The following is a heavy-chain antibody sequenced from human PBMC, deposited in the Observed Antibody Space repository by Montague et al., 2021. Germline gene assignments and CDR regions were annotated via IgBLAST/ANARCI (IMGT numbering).Heavy chain of an antibody. Sequence: SLRLSCAVSGFTASSNYMSWVRQAPGKGLEWVSVIYTGDMTYYADSVKGRFTISRDNSKNTLHLQMNSLRVEDTAVYYCARDVPYSSGWYQDSWSQGTLVIVSS. J-gene: IGHJ4*02. CDR1: GFTASSNY. CDR2: IYTGDMT. D-gene: IGHD6-19*01. CDR3: ARDVPYSSGWYQDS. V-gene: IGHV3-53*01.